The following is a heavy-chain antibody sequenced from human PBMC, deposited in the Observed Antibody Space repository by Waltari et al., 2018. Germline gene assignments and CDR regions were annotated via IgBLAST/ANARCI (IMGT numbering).Heavy chain of an antibody. CDR3: ASASGGYSYGLYYFDY. CDR2: IYSGGST. V-gene: IGHV3-53*01. CDR1: GFTVSSNY. Sequence: EVQLVESGGGLIQPGGSLRLSCAASGFTVSSNYLSWVRSARGKGLEWVSVIYSGGSTYYADSVKGRFTISRDNSKNTLYLQMNILRAEDTAVYYCASASGGYSYGLYYFDYWGQGTLVTVSS. D-gene: IGHD5-18*01. J-gene: IGHJ4*02.